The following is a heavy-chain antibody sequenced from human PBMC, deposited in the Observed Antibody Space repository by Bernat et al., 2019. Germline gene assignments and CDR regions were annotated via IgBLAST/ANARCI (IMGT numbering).Heavy chain of an antibody. CDR1: GGSVSSGSYY. Sequence: QVQLQESGPGLVKPSETLSLTCTVSGGSVSSGSYYWSWIRQPPGKGLEWIGYIDYSGSTNYNPSLKSRVTISVDPSKNQFSLKLSSVTAADTAVYYCARERIVGATRIDYWGQGTLVTVSS. CDR2: IDYSGST. D-gene: IGHD1-26*01. CDR3: ARERIVGATRIDY. J-gene: IGHJ4*02. V-gene: IGHV4-61*01.